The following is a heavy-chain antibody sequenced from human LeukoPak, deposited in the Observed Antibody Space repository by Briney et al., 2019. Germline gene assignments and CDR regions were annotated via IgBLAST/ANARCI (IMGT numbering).Heavy chain of an antibody. CDR1: GFRFSKYW. J-gene: IGHJ4*02. Sequence: GGSLRLSCAASGFRFSKYWAHCLRQGPGKGPEWLSRTSKDGSDTFYADAAKGRFTASRDNAKNTVYLQVTNVRPEDTAVYFCARGGYSGSYYRFSWGQGTLVTVAS. CDR3: ARGGYSGSYYRFS. V-gene: IGHV3-74*01. D-gene: IGHD6-25*01. CDR2: TSKDGSDT.